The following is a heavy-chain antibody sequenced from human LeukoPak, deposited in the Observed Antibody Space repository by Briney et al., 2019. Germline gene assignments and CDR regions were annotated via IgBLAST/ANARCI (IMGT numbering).Heavy chain of an antibody. D-gene: IGHD3-16*01. CDR2: ISGSGGST. J-gene: IGHJ4*02. CDR3: AKDGGAPYFRPEPLDY. Sequence: GGSLRLSCAASGFTFSSYAMSWVRQAPGKGLEWVSGISGSGGSTYYADSVKGRFTIPRDNSKNTLYLQMSSLRAEDTAVYWCAKDGGAPYFRPEPLDYWGQGTLVTVSS. V-gene: IGHV3-23*01. CDR1: GFTFSSYA.